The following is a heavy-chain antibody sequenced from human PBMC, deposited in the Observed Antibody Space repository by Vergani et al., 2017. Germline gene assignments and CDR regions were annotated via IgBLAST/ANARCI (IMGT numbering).Heavy chain of an antibody. V-gene: IGHV3-30*02. J-gene: IGHJ4*02. CDR3: AKHFRGWGIVY. Sequence: QVQLVESGGGVVQRGGSLRLSCATSGYTLSNYDMQWIRQGPGKGLEFVAFIQFDGSNQYYADSVKGRFTLSRDFSKNKLYLQMNSLRTDDTATYYCAKHFRGWGIVYWGQGTQVIVAS. D-gene: IGHD3-16*01. CDR2: IQFDGSNQ. CDR1: GYTLSNYD.